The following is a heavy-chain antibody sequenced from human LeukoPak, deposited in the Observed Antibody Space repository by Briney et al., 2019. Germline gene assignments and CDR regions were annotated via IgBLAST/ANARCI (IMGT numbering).Heavy chain of an antibody. J-gene: IGHJ5*02. Sequence: ASVKVSCKASGYIFTNYYITWVRQAPGQGLEWMGWISGYNGNTNYAQTLQGRVTMTTDTSTSTAYMELRSLRSDDTAVYYCARVLCSSTSCYSSPWFDPWGQGTLVTVSS. D-gene: IGHD2-2*01. V-gene: IGHV1-18*01. CDR3: ARVLCSSTSCYSSPWFDP. CDR2: ISGYNGNT. CDR1: GYIFTNYY.